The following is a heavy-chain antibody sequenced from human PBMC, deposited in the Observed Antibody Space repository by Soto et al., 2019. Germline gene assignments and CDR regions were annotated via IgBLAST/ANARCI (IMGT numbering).Heavy chain of an antibody. CDR1: GNPIRSSSCH. Sequence: SETLSLTLTFSGNPIRSSSCHWASIRQPPGKGLEWIASIKYSGTTFYNPSLKSRVTLSVDTSKNQFALKLSSVTAAETAVYYCARHGITGSYYDALDIWGQGTMVT. CDR2: IKYSGTT. V-gene: IGHV4-39*01. CDR3: ARHGITGSYYDALDI. D-gene: IGHD1-26*01. J-gene: IGHJ3*02.